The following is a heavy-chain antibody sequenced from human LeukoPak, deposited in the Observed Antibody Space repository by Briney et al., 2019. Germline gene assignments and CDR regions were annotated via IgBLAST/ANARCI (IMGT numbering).Heavy chain of an antibody. CDR1: GYTFTSYD. CDR2: MNPNSGNT. D-gene: IGHD3-10*01. J-gene: IGHJ4*02. V-gene: IGHV1-8*01. CDR3: AVLFYGDYFDY. Sequence: ASVKVSCKASGYTFTSYDINWVRQATGQGLEWMGWMNPNSGNTGYAQKFQGRVTITRDTSASTAYMELSSLRSEDTAVYYCAVLFYGDYFDYWGQGTLVTVSS.